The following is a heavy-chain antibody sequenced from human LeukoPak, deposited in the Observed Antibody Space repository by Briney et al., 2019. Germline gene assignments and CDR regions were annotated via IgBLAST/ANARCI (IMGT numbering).Heavy chain of an antibody. D-gene: IGHD3-22*01. V-gene: IGHV1-69*05. J-gene: IGHJ4*02. CDR2: IIPIFGTA. CDR1: GGTLSSYA. Sequence: SVKVSCKASGGTLSSYAISWVRQAPGQGLEWMGRIIPIFGTANYAQKFQGRVTITTDESTSTAYMELSSLRSEDTAVYYCARGSYYYDSSGLDYWGQGTLVTVSS. CDR3: ARGSYYYDSSGLDY.